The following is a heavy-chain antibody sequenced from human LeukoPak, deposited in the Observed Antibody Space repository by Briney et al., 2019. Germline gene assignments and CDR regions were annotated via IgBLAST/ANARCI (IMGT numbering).Heavy chain of an antibody. CDR2: ISSSSTYI. CDR1: GFTFSSYS. J-gene: IGHJ4*02. CDR3: ARDWSGDDY. D-gene: IGHD3-3*01. V-gene: IGHV3-21*01. Sequence: GGSLRLSCGASGFTFSSYSMSWVRQAPGKGLEWVLSISSSSTYIYYVDSVKGRFTISRDDAKNSLYLQMNSLRPEDTALYYCARDWSGDDYWGQGTLVTVSS.